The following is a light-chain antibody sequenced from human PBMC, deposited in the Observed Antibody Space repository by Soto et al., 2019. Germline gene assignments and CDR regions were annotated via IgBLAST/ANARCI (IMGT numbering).Light chain of an antibody. Sequence: EIVLTQSPGTLSLSPGERATVSCRASQSVSSSYLAWYQQRPGQAPRLLIYDAPSRANGIPDRFSGSGSGTDFTLSISRLEPEDFAVYYCQQYGSSPRTFGQGTKVDTK. J-gene: IGKJ1*01. V-gene: IGKV3-20*01. CDR1: QSVSSSY. CDR3: QQYGSSPRT. CDR2: DAP.